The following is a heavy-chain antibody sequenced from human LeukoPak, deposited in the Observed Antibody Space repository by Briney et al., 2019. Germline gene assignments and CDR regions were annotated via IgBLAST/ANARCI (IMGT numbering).Heavy chain of an antibody. J-gene: IGHJ4*02. CDR2: ISFDGSDK. CDR3: ARVLGFGSPPAY. D-gene: IGHD3-10*01. Sequence: GGSLRLSCAASGFTFNSFPMHWVRQAPGKGLEWVGLISFDGSDKSYADSVEGRFTISRDNSKNTLYLEMNSLSAEDTAVYYCARVLGFGSPPAYWGQGTLVSVSS. CDR1: GFTFNSFP. V-gene: IGHV3-30*04.